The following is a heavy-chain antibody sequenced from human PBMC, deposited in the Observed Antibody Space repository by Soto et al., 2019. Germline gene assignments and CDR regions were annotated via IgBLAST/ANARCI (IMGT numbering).Heavy chain of an antibody. J-gene: IGHJ6*02. CDR2: IRSKANSYAT. V-gene: IGHV3-73*01. D-gene: IGHD3-22*01. CDR3: TRHAESSGYYYYYGMDV. CDR1: GFTFSGSA. Sequence: GGSLRLSCAASGFTFSGSAMHWVRQASGKGLEWVGRIRSKANSYATAYAASVKGRFTISRDDSKNTAYLQMNSLKTEDTAVYYCTRHAESSGYYYYYGMDVWGQGTTVTAP.